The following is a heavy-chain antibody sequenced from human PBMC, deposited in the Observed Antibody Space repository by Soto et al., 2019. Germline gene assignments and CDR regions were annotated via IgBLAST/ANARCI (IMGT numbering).Heavy chain of an antibody. CDR3: ARDVGTAARPYGWFDP. CDR2: IIPIFGTA. V-gene: IGHV1-69*13. CDR1: GGTFSSYA. D-gene: IGHD6-6*01. J-gene: IGHJ5*02. Sequence: SVKVSCKASGGTFSSYAIGWVRQAPGQGLEWMGGIIPIFGTANYAQKFQGRVTITADESTSTAYMELSSLRSEDTAVYYCARDVGTAARPYGWFDPWGQGTLVTVSS.